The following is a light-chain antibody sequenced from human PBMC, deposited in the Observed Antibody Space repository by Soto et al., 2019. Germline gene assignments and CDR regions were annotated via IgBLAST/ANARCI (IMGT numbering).Light chain of an antibody. CDR3: QQYYDSPWT. Sequence: DIVMTQSPESLAVSLGERATINCKSSQSVFYSSNNKNYLAWYQQKPRQPPKLLIYWASTRESGVPSRFSGSGSGTDFTLTISSLQAEDMAVYYCQQYYDSPWTFGQGTKVDIK. CDR1: QSVFYSSNNKNY. CDR2: WAS. J-gene: IGKJ1*01. V-gene: IGKV4-1*01.